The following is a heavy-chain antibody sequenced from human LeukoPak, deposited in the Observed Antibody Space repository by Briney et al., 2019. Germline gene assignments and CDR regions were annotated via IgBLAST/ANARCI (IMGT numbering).Heavy chain of an antibody. D-gene: IGHD3-16*01. CDR3: ARESTAVGDYYFDY. CDR1: GFTLSSYA. J-gene: IGHJ4*02. CDR2: TSSSDAGT. V-gene: IGHV3-23*01. Sequence: GGSLRLSCAASGFTLSSYAMSWVRQAPGKGLEWVSATSSSDAGTYYADSVRGRFTISRDNAKNTLYLQMNSLRAEDLAVYYCARESTAVGDYYFDYWGQGILVAVSS.